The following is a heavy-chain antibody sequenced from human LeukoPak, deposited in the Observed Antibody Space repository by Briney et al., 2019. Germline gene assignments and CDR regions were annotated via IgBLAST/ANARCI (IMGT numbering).Heavy chain of an antibody. CDR2: IWYDGSNK. CDR1: GFTFSSYG. Sequence: PGGSLRLSCAASGFTFSSYGMHWVRQAPGKGLEWVAVIWYDGSNKYYADSVKGRFTISRDNSKNTLYLQMNSLRAEDTAVYYCARVWKDNWNYEVDYWGQGTLVTVSS. CDR3: ARVWKDNWNYEVDY. J-gene: IGHJ4*02. D-gene: IGHD1-7*01. V-gene: IGHV3-33*01.